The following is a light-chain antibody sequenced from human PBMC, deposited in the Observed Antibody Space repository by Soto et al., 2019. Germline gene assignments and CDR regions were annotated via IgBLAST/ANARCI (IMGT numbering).Light chain of an antibody. J-gene: IGLJ3*02. CDR3: SSYTGSNTGM. V-gene: IGLV2-14*01. CDR2: EVN. CDR1: SSDIGGYKY. Sequence: QSALTQPASVSGSPGQSITISCSGTSSDIGGYKYVSWYQQHPGKVPKLMIYEVNNRPSGVSDRFSGSKSGNTASLTISGLQAEDEADYYCSSYTGSNTGMFGGGTKVTVL.